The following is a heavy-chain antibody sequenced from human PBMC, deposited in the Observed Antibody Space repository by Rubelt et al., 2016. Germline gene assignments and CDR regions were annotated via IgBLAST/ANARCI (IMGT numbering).Heavy chain of an antibody. CDR2: MSYSGTT. V-gene: IGHV4-39*01. D-gene: IGHD2-15*01. CDR1: GGSISSGYY. Sequence: QLQLQESGPGLVKPSETLSLTCTVSGGSISSGYYWGWIRQPPGKGLEWIGSMSYSGTTYNNPSLRSRVTVSVDTSRNQVFLRLTSMTAADTAVYYCARGIEVWGQGALVTVSS. CDR3: ARGIEV. J-gene: IGHJ4*02.